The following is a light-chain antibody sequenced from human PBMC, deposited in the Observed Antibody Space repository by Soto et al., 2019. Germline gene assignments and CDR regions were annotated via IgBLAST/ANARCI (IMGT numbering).Light chain of an antibody. CDR2: EVS. CDR1: SSDVGASKY. V-gene: IGLV2-14*01. Sequence: QSALTQPASVSGSPGQSITISCTGTSSDVGASKYVSWYQQHRGKAPKLMIYEVSNRPSGVSNRFSGSKSGNTASLTISGLHADYQSHYYCSSYTPTIPVLFGGGTNLPLL. J-gene: IGLJ2*01. CDR3: SSYTPTIPVL.